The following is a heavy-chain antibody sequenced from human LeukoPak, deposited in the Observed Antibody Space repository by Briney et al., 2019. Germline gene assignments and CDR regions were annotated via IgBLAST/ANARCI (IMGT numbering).Heavy chain of an antibody. V-gene: IGHV3-30*03. Sequence: GGSLRLSCAASGFTFSSYGMHWVRQAQGKGLEWVAIISYDGSKKYYGDSVKGRFTISRDNSKNTLFLQMSALRADDTAVYYCARAKRGLTDYWGQETRVTVSS. CDR1: GFTFSSYG. J-gene: IGHJ4*02. CDR3: ARAKRGLTDY. D-gene: IGHD2-8*01. CDR2: ISYDGSKK.